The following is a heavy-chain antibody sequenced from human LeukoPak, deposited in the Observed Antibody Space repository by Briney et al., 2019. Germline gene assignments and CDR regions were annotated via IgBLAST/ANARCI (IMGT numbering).Heavy chain of an antibody. CDR1: GGTFSSYA. J-gene: IGHJ4*02. D-gene: IGHD6-13*01. V-gene: IGHV1-46*01. CDR3: ARDRDSSSWVDY. CDR2: INPSGGST. Sequence: GASVKVSCTASGGTFSSYAISWVRQAPGQGLEWMGIINPSGGSTSYAQKFQGRVTMTRDTSTSTVYMELSSLRSEDTAVYYCARDRDSSSWVDYWGQGTLVTVSS.